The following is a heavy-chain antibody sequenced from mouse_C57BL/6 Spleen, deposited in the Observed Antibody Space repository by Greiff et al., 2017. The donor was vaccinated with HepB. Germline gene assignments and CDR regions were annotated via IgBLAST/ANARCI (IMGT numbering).Heavy chain of an antibody. CDR2: IHPNSGST. V-gene: IGHV1-64*01. CDR1: GYTFTSYW. J-gene: IGHJ4*01. CDR3: ARVGSSPYYAMDY. D-gene: IGHD1-1*01. Sequence: QVQLQQPGAELVKPGASVKLSCKASGYTFTSYWMHWVKQRPGQGLEWIGMIHPNSGSTNYNEKFKSKATLTVDKSSSTAYMQLSSLTSEDSAVYDCARVGSSPYYAMDYWGQGTSVTVSS.